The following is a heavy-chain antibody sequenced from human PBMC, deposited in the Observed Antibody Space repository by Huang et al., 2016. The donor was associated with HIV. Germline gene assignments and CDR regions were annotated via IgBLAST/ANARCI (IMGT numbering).Heavy chain of an antibody. CDR3: ARMFKYDSGGYWGNDAFDI. CDR2: ISDSGST. V-gene: IGHV4-34*02. J-gene: IGHJ3*02. Sequence: QVQLQQWGAELLKPSETLPLTCAVSGGSFSGHYWTGIRQPRGRGLEWIGEISDSGSTPYNPSLKSRVTSSGDTSQSQFSLKLNSVTAADTAIYYCARMFKYDSGGYWGNDAFDIWGQGTMVTVSS. CDR1: GGSFSGHY. D-gene: IGHD3-22*01.